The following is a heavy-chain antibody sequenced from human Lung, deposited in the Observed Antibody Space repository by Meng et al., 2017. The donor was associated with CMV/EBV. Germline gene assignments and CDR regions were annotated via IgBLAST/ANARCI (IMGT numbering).Heavy chain of an antibody. CDR2: IIPLYATA. CDR1: DGTFSNYA. Sequence: KISCKSSDGTFSNYAVSWVRQAPGEGLEWMGRIIPLYATANYAQRFQGRVTITTDESTSTTYMAVSSLRSEDTPVYYCARASYYGSGSYYHFDSWGQGNXVNGAS. D-gene: IGHD3-10*01. J-gene: IGHJ4*02. V-gene: IGHV1-69*05. CDR3: ARASYYGSGSYYHFDS.